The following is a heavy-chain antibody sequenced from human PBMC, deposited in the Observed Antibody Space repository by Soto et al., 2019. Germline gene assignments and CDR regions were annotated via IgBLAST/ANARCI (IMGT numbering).Heavy chain of an antibody. D-gene: IGHD2-15*01. CDR1: GFTFSNAW. CDR2: IKSKTDGGTT. J-gene: IGHJ4*02. V-gene: IGHV3-15*01. Sequence: GGSLRLSCAASGFTFSNAWMSWVRQAPGKGLEWVGRIKSKTDGGTTDYAAPVKGRFTISRDDSKNTLYLQMNSLKTEDTAVYYCTTVLGGYCSGGSCWTNDYWGQGTLVTVSS. CDR3: TTVLGGYCSGGSCWTNDY.